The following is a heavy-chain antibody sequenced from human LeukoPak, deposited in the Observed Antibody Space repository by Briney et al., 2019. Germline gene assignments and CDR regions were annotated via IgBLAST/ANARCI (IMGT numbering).Heavy chain of an antibody. V-gene: IGHV4-34*01. Sequence: SEILSLTCAVYGGSFSGYYWSWIRQPPGKGLEWIGEINHSGSTNYNPSLKSRVTISVDTSKNQFSLKLSSVTAADTAVYYCARAPDLYSSGWWVDYWGQGTLVTVSS. CDR2: INHSGST. CDR3: ARAPDLYSSGWWVDY. D-gene: IGHD6-19*01. CDR1: GGSFSGYY. J-gene: IGHJ4*02.